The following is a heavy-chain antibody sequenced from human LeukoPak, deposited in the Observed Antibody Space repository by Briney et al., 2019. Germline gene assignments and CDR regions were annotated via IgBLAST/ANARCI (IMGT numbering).Heavy chain of an antibody. J-gene: IGHJ4*02. Sequence: GGSLRLSCAASGFTVSTYWMHWVRQVPGKGLVRVSGISSDGATTHYADSVKGRFTSSRDNAKNTLYLQMNSLRVEDTAVYYCARGSGFGVWGQGTLVTVSS. D-gene: IGHD3-9*01. CDR1: GFTVSTYW. CDR2: ISSDGATT. CDR3: ARGSGFGV. V-gene: IGHV3-74*01.